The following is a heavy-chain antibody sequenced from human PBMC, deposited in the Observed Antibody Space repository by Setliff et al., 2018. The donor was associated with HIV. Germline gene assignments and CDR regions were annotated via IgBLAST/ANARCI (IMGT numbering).Heavy chain of an antibody. Sequence: SVKVSCKISGYTLAELSIHWVRQAPGKGLEWMANFDPEDGETFYAQKFQGRLTMTEDTSTDTAYMELSSLRSDDTAMYYCATDPGYSSTWYSESFQHWGQGTVVTSPQ. J-gene: IGHJ1*01. CDR1: GYTLAELS. CDR3: ATDPGYSSTWYSESFQH. CDR2: FDPEDGET. D-gene: IGHD6-13*01. V-gene: IGHV1-24*01.